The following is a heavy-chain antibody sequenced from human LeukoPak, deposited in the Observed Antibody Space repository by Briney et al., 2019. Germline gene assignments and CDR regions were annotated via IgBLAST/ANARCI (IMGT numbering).Heavy chain of an antibody. J-gene: IGHJ6*02. Sequence: PSETLSLTCTVSGGSFSGYYWSWIRQPPGKGLEWIGEINHSGSTNYNPSLKSRVTISVDTSKNQFSLKLSSVTAADTAVYYCARVVYYGSGSYYNPIHYGMDVWGQGTTVTVSS. CDR3: ARVVYYGSGSYYNPIHYGMDV. CDR2: INHSGST. CDR1: GGSFSGYY. D-gene: IGHD3-10*01. V-gene: IGHV4-34*01.